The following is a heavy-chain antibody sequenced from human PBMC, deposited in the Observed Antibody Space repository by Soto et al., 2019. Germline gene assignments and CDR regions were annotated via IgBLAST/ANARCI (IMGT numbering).Heavy chain of an antibody. CDR2: INPSGGST. Sequence: AASVKVSCKASGYTFTSYYMHWVRQAPGQGLEWMGIINPSGGSTSYAQKFQGRVTMTRDTSTSTVYMELSSLRSEDTAVYYCARDPSITGTPPYYYGMDVWGQGTTVTVSS. V-gene: IGHV1-46*01. D-gene: IGHD1-20*01. CDR1: GYTFTSYY. J-gene: IGHJ6*02. CDR3: ARDPSITGTPPYYYGMDV.